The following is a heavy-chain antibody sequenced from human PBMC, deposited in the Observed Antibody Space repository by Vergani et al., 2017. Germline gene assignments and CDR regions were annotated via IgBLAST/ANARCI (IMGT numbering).Heavy chain of an antibody. J-gene: IGHJ6*02. CDR3: AKARDPNCKGGKCYSYYYGLDL. CDR1: GFTFSSYA. V-gene: IGHV3-23*04. CDR2: ISGSGGNT. D-gene: IGHD4-23*01. Sequence: ETYLVQSGGGQVNLGGSLRLSCAASGFTFSSYAMSWVRQAPGKGLEWVSAISGSGGNTFYTDSVKGRFTISRDNSKDTLYLQMNSLRVEDTAIYYCAKARDPNCKGGKCYSYYYGLDLWGQGTTVTVSS.